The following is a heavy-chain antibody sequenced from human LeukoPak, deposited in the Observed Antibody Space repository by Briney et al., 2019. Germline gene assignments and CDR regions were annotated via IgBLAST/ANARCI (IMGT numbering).Heavy chain of an antibody. Sequence: PVGSLRLSCAASGFTFSSYSMNWVRQAPGKGLEWVSYISSSSSTIYYADSVKGRFTISRDNAKNSLYLQMNSLRAEDTAVYYCARGRTAVTTSLDYWGQGTLVTVSS. D-gene: IGHD4-23*01. CDR2: ISSSSSTI. CDR1: GFTFSSYS. V-gene: IGHV3-48*01. CDR3: ARGRTAVTTSLDY. J-gene: IGHJ4*02.